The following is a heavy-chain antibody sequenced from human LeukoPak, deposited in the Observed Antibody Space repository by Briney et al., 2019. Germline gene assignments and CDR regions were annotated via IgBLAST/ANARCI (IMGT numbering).Heavy chain of an antibody. CDR3: ARDRPYYDILTGYPDDTFDY. J-gene: IGHJ4*02. Sequence: GSLRLSCAASGFTFSSYWMHWVRQAPGKGLVWVSRINRDGRSTSYAASVKGRFTISRDNAKNTLYLQMNSLSAEDTAVYYCARDRPYYDILTGYPDDTFDYWGQGTLVTVSS. CDR2: INRDGRST. D-gene: IGHD3-9*01. CDR1: GFTFSSYW. V-gene: IGHV3-74*01.